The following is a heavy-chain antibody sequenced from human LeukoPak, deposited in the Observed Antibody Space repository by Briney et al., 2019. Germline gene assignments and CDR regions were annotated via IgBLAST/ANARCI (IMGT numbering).Heavy chain of an antibody. CDR2: INPNSGGT. V-gene: IGHV1-2*06. J-gene: IGHJ5*02. CDR3: AGDRTTGTGSWFDP. CDR1: GYTFTGYY. D-gene: IGHD1-1*01. Sequence: ASVKVSCKASGYTFTGYYLHWVRQAPGQGLEWMGRINPNSGGTNYAQKFQDRVTMTRDTSISTAYMELGRLRSDDTAVYYCAGDRTTGTGSWFDPWGQGTLVTVSS.